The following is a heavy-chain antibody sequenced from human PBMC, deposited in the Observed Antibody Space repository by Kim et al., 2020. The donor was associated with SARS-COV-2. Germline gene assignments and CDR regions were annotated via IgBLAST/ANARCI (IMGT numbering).Heavy chain of an antibody. J-gene: IGHJ6*02. Sequence: TYYADSVKGRLTISRDNSKNTLYLQMNSLRAEDTAVYYCAREHYHYGMDVWGQGTTVTVSS. CDR3: AREHYHYGMDV. CDR2: T. V-gene: IGHV3-53*01.